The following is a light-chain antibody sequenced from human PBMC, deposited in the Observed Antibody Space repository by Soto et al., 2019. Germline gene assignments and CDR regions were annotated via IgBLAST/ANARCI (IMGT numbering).Light chain of an antibody. CDR3: ATWDSSLSAEVV. CDR2: DNN. CDR1: SSNIGNNY. J-gene: IGLJ2*01. V-gene: IGLV1-51*01. Sequence: QSVLTQPPSVSAAPGQKVTISCSGSSSNIGNNYVSWYQQLPGTAPKLLIYDNNKRPSGIPDRFSGSKSGTSDTLGITGLQTGDEADYYCATWDSSLSAEVVFGGGTKLTVL.